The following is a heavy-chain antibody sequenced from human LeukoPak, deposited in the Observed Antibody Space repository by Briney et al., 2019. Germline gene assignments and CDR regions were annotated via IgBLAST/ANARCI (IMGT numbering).Heavy chain of an antibody. J-gene: IGHJ4*02. CDR3: ATPVGYGSGRILTGAYYFDY. CDR2: IIPIFGTA. V-gene: IGHV1-69*05. D-gene: IGHD3-10*01. CDR1: GGTFSSYA. Sequence: SVKVSCKASGGTFSSYAISWVRQAPGQGLEWMGGIIPIFGTANCAQKFPGRVTITTDESTSTAYMELSSLRSEDTAVYYCATPVGYGSGRILTGAYYFDYWGQGTLVTVSS.